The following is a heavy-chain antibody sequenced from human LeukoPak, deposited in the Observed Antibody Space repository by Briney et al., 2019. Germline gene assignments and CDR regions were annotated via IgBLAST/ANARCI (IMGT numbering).Heavy chain of an antibody. D-gene: IGHD6-19*01. CDR2: ISSDGSNT. Sequence: GGSLRLSCAASAFTFSTYWMHWVRQAPGKGPVWVSRISSDGSNTIYADSVKGRFTISRDNAKNTLYLQMNSLRAEDAAVYYCVRDKISGWFVDQWGQGTLVTVSS. J-gene: IGHJ4*02. CDR1: AFTFSTYW. CDR3: VRDKISGWFVDQ. V-gene: IGHV3-74*01.